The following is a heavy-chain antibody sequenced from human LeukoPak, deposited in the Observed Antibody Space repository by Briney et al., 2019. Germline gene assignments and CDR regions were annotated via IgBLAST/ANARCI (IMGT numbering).Heavy chain of an antibody. J-gene: IGHJ6*02. CDR1: GYTFTSYG. V-gene: IGHV1-18*01. Sequence: ASVKVSCKASGYTFTSYGISWVRQAPGQGLEWMGWISAYNGNTNYAQKLQGRVTMTTHTSTSTAYMELRSLRSDDTAVYYCARALFDYGDKGPFYYYGMDVWGQGPTVTVSS. CDR3: ARALFDYGDKGPFYYYGMDV. D-gene: IGHD4-17*01. CDR2: ISAYNGNT.